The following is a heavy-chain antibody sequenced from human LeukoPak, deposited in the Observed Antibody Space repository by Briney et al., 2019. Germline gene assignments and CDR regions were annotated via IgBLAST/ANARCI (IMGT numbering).Heavy chain of an antibody. V-gene: IGHV4-31*03. CDR1: GGSISSGGYY. CDR2: VYYSGST. Sequence: TSETLSLTCTVSGGSISSGGYYWSWTRQHPGKGLEWIGYVYYSGSTYYNPSLKSRVTISVDTSKNQFSLKLSSVTAADTAVYYSANSPTGFGELSGWGQGTLVTVSS. J-gene: IGHJ4*02. CDR3: ANSPTGFGELSG. D-gene: IGHD3-10*01.